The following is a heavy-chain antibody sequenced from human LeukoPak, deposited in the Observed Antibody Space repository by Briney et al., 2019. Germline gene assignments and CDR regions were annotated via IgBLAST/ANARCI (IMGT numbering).Heavy chain of an antibody. D-gene: IGHD2-15*01. CDR2: INPSGGST. V-gene: IGHV1-46*01. Sequence: ASVKVSCKASGYTFTSYYMHWVRQAPGQGLEWMGIINPSGGSTSYAQKFQGRVTMTRDTSTSTVYVELSSLRSEDTAVYYCARGPPLGYCSGGSCATLLNWFGPWGQGTLVTVSS. CDR1: GYTFTSYY. CDR3: ARGPPLGYCSGGSCATLLNWFGP. J-gene: IGHJ5*02.